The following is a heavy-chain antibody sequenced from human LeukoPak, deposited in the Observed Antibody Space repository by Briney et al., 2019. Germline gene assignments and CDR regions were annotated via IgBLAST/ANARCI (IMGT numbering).Heavy chain of an antibody. Sequence: SETLSLTCTVSGGSISSYYRSWIRQPPGKGLEWIGYIYYSGSTNYNPSLKSRVTISVDTSKNQFSLKLSSVTAADTAVYYCASGGYGDYVGSHYYYYGMDVWGQGTTVTVSS. CDR1: GGSISSYY. D-gene: IGHD4-17*01. CDR3: ASGGYGDYVGSHYYYYGMDV. J-gene: IGHJ6*02. CDR2: IYYSGST. V-gene: IGHV4-59*01.